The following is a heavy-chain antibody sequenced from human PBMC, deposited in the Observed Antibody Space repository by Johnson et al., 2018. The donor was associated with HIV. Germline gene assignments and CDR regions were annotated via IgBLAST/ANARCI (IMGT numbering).Heavy chain of an antibody. V-gene: IGHV3-11*04. CDR1: GFMFSDYY. D-gene: IGHD1-26*01. CDR3: AREGRLGSYLGGVAFDI. J-gene: IGHJ3*02. Sequence: QVQLVESGGGLVKPGGSLRLSCAASGFMFSDYYMSWIRQAPGNGLEWVSYISNTGNTIYYADSVKGRFTISRDNSKNTLYLQMNSLRAEDTAVYYCAREGRLGSYLGGVAFDIWGQGTMVTVSS. CDR2: ISNTGNTI.